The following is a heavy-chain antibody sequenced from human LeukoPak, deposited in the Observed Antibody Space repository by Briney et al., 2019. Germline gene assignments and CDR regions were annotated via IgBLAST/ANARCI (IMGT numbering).Heavy chain of an antibody. CDR1: GGSISSGGYY. Sequence: SETLSLTCTVSGGSISSGGYYWSWIRQPAGKGLEWIGRIYASGNTNYNPSLKSRVTMSVDTSKNLFALKLSSVTAADTAVYYCARQGVATAIDYWGQGTLVTVPS. J-gene: IGHJ4*02. CDR2: IYASGNT. CDR3: ARQGVATAIDY. D-gene: IGHD2-21*02. V-gene: IGHV4-61*02.